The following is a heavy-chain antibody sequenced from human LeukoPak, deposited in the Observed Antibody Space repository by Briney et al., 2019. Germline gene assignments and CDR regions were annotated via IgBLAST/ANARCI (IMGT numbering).Heavy chain of an antibody. CDR3: TTDPRNGYYFDY. V-gene: IGHV3-15*01. Sequence: GGSLRLSCAASEFTFSNAWMSWVRQAPGNGLDWIGRIKSKTDGGTTDYAAPVKGRFTISRDDSTDTLYLQLNSLKTEDTAIYYCTTDPRNGYYFDYWGQGTLVTVSS. CDR2: IKSKTDGGTT. J-gene: IGHJ4*02. D-gene: IGHD1-1*01. CDR1: EFTFSNAW.